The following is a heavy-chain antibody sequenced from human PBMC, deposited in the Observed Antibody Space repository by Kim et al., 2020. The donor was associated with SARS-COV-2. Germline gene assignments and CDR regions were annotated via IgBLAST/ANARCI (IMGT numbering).Heavy chain of an antibody. CDR3: ARSVGVTMVRETSAYYYYYYGMDV. Sequence: SVKVSCKASGGTFSSYAISWVRQAPGQGLEWMGGIIPIFGTANYAQKFQGRVTITVDKSTSTAYMELSSLRSEDTAVYYCARSVGVTMVRETSAYYYYYYGMDVWGQGTTVTVSS. J-gene: IGHJ6*02. V-gene: IGHV1-69*06. CDR2: IIPIFGTA. D-gene: IGHD3-10*01. CDR1: GGTFSSYA.